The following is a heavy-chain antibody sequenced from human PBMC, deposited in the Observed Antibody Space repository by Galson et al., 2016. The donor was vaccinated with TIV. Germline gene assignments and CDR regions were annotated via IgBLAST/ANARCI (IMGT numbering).Heavy chain of an antibody. D-gene: IGHD2-2*02. J-gene: IGHJ6*02. CDR3: AKDKKYCTVNSCYTSYHYYYYGIDV. CDR2: VSYDGGNE. Sequence: SLRLSCAASGFTFTTYAMHWVRQAPGKGLEWVAVVSYDGGNEYYADSVKGRFTISRDNSKNTLYLQINSLRAVDTAVYYCAKDKKYCTVNSCYTSYHYYYYGIDVWGQGTTVTISS. CDR1: GFTFTTYA. V-gene: IGHV3-30*18.